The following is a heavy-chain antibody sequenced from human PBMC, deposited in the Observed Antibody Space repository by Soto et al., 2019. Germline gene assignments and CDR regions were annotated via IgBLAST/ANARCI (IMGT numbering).Heavy chain of an antibody. J-gene: IGHJ1*01. V-gene: IGHV4-34*01. CDR2: IACSGVA. CDR3: ARDCMH. Sequence: QGQLQQWGTGLLRPSETLSLSCGLYGASFSGFYWGWIRQAPGKGLEWIGEIACSGVANYNPSLTSRVTISVDTSKNPFSLRLNSVTAADTAVYFCARDCMHWGQGTLVIVSS. D-gene: IGHD2-21*01. CDR1: GASFSGFY.